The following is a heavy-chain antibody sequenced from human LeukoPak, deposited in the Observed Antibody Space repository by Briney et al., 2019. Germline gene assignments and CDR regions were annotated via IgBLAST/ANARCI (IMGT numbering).Heavy chain of an antibody. Sequence: GGSLRLSCAASGFPFSFYAMSWVRQAPGKGLEWVAVISYDGSNKYYADSVKGRFTISRDNSKNTLYLQMTSLRPEDTAVYYCTRGLGAIRGGWFDPWGQGTLVTVSS. V-gene: IGHV3-30-3*01. CDR2: ISYDGSNK. CDR3: TRGLGAIRGGWFDP. CDR1: GFPFSFYA. D-gene: IGHD1-26*01. J-gene: IGHJ5*02.